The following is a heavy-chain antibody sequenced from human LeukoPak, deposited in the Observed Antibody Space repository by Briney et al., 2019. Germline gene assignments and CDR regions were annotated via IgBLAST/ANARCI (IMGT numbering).Heavy chain of an antibody. V-gene: IGHV1-2*02. CDR1: GYTFTGYY. J-gene: IGHJ4*02. CDR2: INPNSGGT. Sequence: ASVKVSCKASGYTFTGYYMHWVRQAPGQGLEWMGWINPNSGGTNYAQKFQGRVTMTRDTSISTAYMELSRLRSDDTAVYYCARAPGGYDYPFDYWGQGTVVTVSS. D-gene: IGHD5-12*01. CDR3: ARAPGGYDYPFDY.